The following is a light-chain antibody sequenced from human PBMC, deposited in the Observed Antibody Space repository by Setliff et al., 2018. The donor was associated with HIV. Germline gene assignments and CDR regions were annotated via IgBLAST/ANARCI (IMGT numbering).Light chain of an antibody. CDR1: SSDVGAYNY. V-gene: IGLV2-11*01. Sequence: QSALTQPRSVSGSPGQSVTLSCTGSSSDVGAYNYVSWYQQYPGKAPKLIIYDVSKRPSGVPDRFSGSKSRDTASLTISGLQAEDEADYYCCSNAGSSTKVFGGGTK. CDR3: CSNAGSSTKV. J-gene: IGLJ2*01. CDR2: DVS.